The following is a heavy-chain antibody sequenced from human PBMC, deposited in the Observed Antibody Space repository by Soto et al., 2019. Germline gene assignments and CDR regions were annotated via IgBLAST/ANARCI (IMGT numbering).Heavy chain of an antibody. Sequence: EVQLVESGGGLVQPGGSLRLSCAASGFTFSSYWMSWVRQAPEKGLEWVANIKQDGNDLYFVDSVKGRFTISRDNAKNSLSLHMSSLRAEDTGVYCCARTIFRVVTHSSYMGVWGKETTVSVSS. J-gene: IGHJ6*03. CDR3: ARTIFRVVTHSSYMGV. CDR2: IKQDGNDL. CDR1: GFTFSSYW. V-gene: IGHV3-7*01. D-gene: IGHD3-3*01.